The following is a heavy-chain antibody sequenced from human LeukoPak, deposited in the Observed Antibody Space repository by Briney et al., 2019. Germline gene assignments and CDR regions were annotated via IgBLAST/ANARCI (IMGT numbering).Heavy chain of an antibody. CDR3: AKDVAHTDLVTDY. V-gene: IGHV3-33*06. J-gene: IGHJ4*02. CDR2: IWYDGGNK. CDR1: GFTFSSYG. Sequence: PGRSLRLSCAASGFTFSSYGMHWVRQAPGKGLEWVAVIWYDGGNKYYADSVKGRFTISRDNSKNTLYLQMNSLRAEDTAVYYCAKDVAHTDLVTDYWGQGTLVIVSS. D-gene: IGHD3-16*02.